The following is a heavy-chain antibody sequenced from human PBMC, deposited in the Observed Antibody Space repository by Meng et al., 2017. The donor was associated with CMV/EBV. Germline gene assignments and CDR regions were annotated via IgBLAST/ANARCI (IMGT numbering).Heavy chain of an antibody. CDR1: GYTFTGYY. Sequence: ASVKVSCKASGYTFTGYYMHWVRQAPGQGLEWMGWINPNSGGTNYAQKFQGRVTMTRDTSISTAYMELSRLRSDDTAVYYCARDRYQLLVSVGRFNWFDPWGQGTLVTVSS. CDR3: ARDRYQLLVSVGRFNWFDP. V-gene: IGHV1-2*02. J-gene: IGHJ5*02. CDR2: INPNSGGT. D-gene: IGHD2-2*01.